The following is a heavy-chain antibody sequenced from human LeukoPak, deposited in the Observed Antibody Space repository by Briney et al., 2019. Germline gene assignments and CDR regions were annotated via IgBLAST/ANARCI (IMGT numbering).Heavy chain of an antibody. CDR3: ARATYYYDSSGYKDEHYFDY. D-gene: IGHD3-22*01. Sequence: GASVKVSCKASGGTFSSYAISWVRQAPGQGLEWMGGIIPIFGTANYAQKFQGRVTITADESTSTAYMELSSLRSEDTAVYYCARATYYYDSSGYKDEHYFDYWGQGTLVTVSS. V-gene: IGHV1-69*13. CDR2: IIPIFGTA. J-gene: IGHJ4*02. CDR1: GGTFSSYA.